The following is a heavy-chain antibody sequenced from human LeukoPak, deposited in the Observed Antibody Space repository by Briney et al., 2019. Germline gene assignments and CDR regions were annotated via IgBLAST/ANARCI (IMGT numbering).Heavy chain of an antibody. D-gene: IGHD3-22*01. CDR2: ISAYNGNT. V-gene: IGHV1-18*01. CDR1: SYTFTSYG. CDR3: ARDRSRIVGSDLGY. Sequence: GASVKVSCKVSSYTFTSYGISWVRQAPGQGLEWMGWISAYNGNTNYAQKLQGRVTMTTDTSTSTAYMELRSLRSDDTAVYYCARDRSRIVGSDLGYWGQGTLVTVSS. J-gene: IGHJ4*02.